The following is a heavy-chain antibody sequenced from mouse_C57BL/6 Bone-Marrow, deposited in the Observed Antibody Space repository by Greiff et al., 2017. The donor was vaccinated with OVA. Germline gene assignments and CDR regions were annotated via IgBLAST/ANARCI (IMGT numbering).Heavy chain of an antibody. J-gene: IGHJ3*01. D-gene: IGHD1-1*01. CDR2: ISSGGDYI. Sequence: EVKLMESGEGLVKPGGSLKLSCAASGFTFSSYAMSWVRQTPEKRLEWVAYISSGGDYIYYADTVKGRFNISRDNARNTLYLQMSSLKSEDTAMYYCTREGKFITPVGPFAYWGQGTLVTVSA. CDR3: TREGKFITPVGPFAY. V-gene: IGHV5-9-1*02. CDR1: GFTFSSYA.